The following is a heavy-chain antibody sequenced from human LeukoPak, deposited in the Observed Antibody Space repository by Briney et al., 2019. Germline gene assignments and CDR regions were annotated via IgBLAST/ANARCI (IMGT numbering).Heavy chain of an antibody. CDR1: GFTFSSYG. V-gene: IGHV3-30-3*01. D-gene: IGHD3-22*01. J-gene: IGHJ4*02. Sequence: GGSLRLSCAASGFTFSSYGMHWVRQAPGKGLEWVAVISYDGSNKYYADSVKGRFTISGDNSENTLYLQINSLRADDAAVYYCVRDYYNSSGYYYTSFWGQGTLVTVSS. CDR2: ISYDGSNK. CDR3: VRDYYNSSGYYYTSF.